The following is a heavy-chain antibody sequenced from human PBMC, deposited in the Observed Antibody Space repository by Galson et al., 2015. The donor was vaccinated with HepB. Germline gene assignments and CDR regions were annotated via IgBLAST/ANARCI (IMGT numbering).Heavy chain of an antibody. CDR1: GYTFTTYN. CDR2: INPSGGST. V-gene: IGHV1-46*01. CDR3: AYICSSARCVIDY. J-gene: IGHJ4*02. Sequence: VSCKASGYTFTTYNFHWVRQAPGQGLEWMGMINPSGGSTNYAQNFQGRVTMTRDTSTSIVYMELSSLTSEDTAVYYCAYICSSARCVIDYWGPGTPVTVSS. D-gene: IGHD2-2*01.